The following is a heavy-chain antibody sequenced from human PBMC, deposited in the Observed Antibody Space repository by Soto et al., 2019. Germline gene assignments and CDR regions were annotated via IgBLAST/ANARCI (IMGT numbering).Heavy chain of an antibody. CDR3: ARDTGYYDYCWGSYRSNWFDP. V-gene: IGHV1-18*01. D-gene: IGHD3-16*02. CDR1: GYTFTSYG. J-gene: IGHJ5*02. CDR2: ISAYNGNT. Sequence: QVQLVQSGAEVKKPGASVKVSCKASGYTFTSYGISWVRQAPGQGLEWMGWISAYNGNTNYAQKIQGRVTMTTDTSTSRAYMELRSLRSDDTAVYYCARDTGYYDYCWGSYRSNWFDPWGQGTLVTVST.